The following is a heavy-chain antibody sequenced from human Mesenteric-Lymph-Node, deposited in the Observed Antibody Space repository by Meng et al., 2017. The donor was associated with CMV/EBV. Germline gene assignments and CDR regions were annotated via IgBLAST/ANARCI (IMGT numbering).Heavy chain of an antibody. Sequence: SVFTFGGYAMSWVGQPPGKGLEWVSTIRGSTDNAFYADSVKGRFTISKDISKNILYLQMNSLRAEDTALYYCTKKAQYGDYTQWFDPWGQGTLVTVSS. CDR3: TKKAQYGDYTQWFDP. D-gene: IGHD4-17*01. CDR1: VFTFGGYA. CDR2: IRGSTDNA. V-gene: IGHV3-23*01. J-gene: IGHJ5*02.